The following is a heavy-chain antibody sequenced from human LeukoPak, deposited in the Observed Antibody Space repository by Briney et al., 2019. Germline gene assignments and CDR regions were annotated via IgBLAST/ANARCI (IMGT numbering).Heavy chain of an antibody. D-gene: IGHD5-24*01. CDR2: IYYSGST. Sequence: TSETLSLTCTVSGGSISSSSYYWGWIRQPPGKGLEWIGSIYYSGSTYYNPSLKSRVTISVDTSKNQFSLKLSSVTAADTAVYYCARVPGYGRDGYNHFDYWGQGTLVTVSS. V-gene: IGHV4-39*07. CDR3: ARVPGYGRDGYNHFDY. CDR1: GGSISSSSYY. J-gene: IGHJ4*02.